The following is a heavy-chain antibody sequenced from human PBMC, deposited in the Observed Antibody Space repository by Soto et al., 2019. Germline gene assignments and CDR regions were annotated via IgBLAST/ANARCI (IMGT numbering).Heavy chain of an antibody. CDR2: ISSSSSYI. D-gene: IGHD2-15*01. CDR1: GFTFSSYS. V-gene: IGHV3-21*01. Sequence: GGSLKLSCAASGFTFSSYSMNWVRQAPGKGLEWVSSISSSSSYIYYADSVKGRFTISRDNAKNSLYLQMNSLRAEDTAVYYCARDAAMDCSGGSCYDYVDDWGQGTLVTVSS. J-gene: IGHJ4*02. CDR3: ARDAAMDCSGGSCYDYVDD.